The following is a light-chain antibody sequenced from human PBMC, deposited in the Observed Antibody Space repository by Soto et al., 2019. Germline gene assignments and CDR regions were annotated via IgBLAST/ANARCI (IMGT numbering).Light chain of an antibody. V-gene: IGKV3-20*01. CDR3: QQYVSSPET. Sequence: EIVLTQSPGTLSLSPGERATLSCRASQSVTSNKLAWYQQKPGQAPGVLMYGASRRATGIPDRFSGSGSGTDFTLTISRLEPEDFAVYYCQQYVSSPETFGQGTKVEIK. CDR1: QSVTSNK. J-gene: IGKJ1*01. CDR2: GAS.